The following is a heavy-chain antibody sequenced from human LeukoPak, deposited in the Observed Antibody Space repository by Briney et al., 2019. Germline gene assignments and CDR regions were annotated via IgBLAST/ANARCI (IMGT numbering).Heavy chain of an antibody. CDR2: FDPEDVEI. D-gene: IGHD4/OR15-4a*01. CDR3: ASGFSGAGHFDDDVCDI. J-gene: IGHJ3*02. V-gene: IGHV1-24*01. CDR1: GYSLSELS. Sequence: ASVKVSCKVSGYSLSELSIHWVRQVPGKGFTWMGGFDPEDVEIVYAQSFQGRVTMTEDTSTDTAYMELSRLTSEDTAVYYCASGFSGAGHFDDDVCDIWGQGTLVTVSS.